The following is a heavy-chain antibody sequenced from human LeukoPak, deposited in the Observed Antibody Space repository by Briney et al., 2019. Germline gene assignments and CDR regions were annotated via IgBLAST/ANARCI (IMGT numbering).Heavy chain of an antibody. Sequence: GESLKIPCKGSEYTFDTYWIGWVGQLPGKGLEWMGLIYPGDSDTKYSPPFQGQVTFSVDKSTTTAYLHWSSLKASDTAMYFCVRRGVLQVAPDAFDIWGQGTMVIVSS. CDR3: VRRGVLQVAPDAFDI. D-gene: IGHD3-10*01. CDR1: EYTFDTYW. J-gene: IGHJ3*02. V-gene: IGHV5-51*01. CDR2: IYPGDSDT.